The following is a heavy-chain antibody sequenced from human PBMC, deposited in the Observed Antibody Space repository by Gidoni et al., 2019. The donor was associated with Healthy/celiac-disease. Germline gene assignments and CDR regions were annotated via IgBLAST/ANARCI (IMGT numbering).Heavy chain of an antibody. CDR1: GGSISSYY. V-gene: IGHV4-59*01. CDR3: ARDGGMGYYDSSGYFDY. J-gene: IGHJ4*02. CDR2: IYYSGST. D-gene: IGHD3-22*01. Sequence: QVQLQESGPGLVKPSETLSLTCTVSGGSISSYYWSWIRQPPGKGLEWIGYIYYSGSTNYNPSLKSRVTISVDTSKNQFSLKLSSVTAADTAVYYCARDGGMGYYDSSGYFDYWGQGTLVTVSS.